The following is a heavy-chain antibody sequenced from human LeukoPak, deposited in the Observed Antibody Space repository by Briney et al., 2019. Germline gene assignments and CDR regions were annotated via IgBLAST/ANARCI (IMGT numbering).Heavy chain of an antibody. CDR1: DGSINSYY. J-gene: IGHJ6*02. Sequence: SETLSLTCSVSDGSINSYYWNWIRRPPGKGLEWLGYIYYNGNTNYSPSLKTRVTMSVDTSKTLFSLKVSSVTAAATAVYYCARGRRNYYGMDVWGQGTTVTVSS. CDR2: IYYNGNT. CDR3: ARGRRNYYGMDV. V-gene: IGHV4-59*01.